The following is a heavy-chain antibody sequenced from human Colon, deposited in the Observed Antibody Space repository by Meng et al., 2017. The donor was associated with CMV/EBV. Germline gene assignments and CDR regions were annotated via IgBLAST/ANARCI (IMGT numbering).Heavy chain of an antibody. CDR3: AREGASTRGSWYRGYYYGMDV. CDR2: ISAYNGNT. D-gene: IGHD6-13*01. V-gene: IGHV1-18*01. Sequence: ASVKVSCKASGYTFTSYGISWVRQAPGQGLEWMGWISAYNGNTNYAQKLQGRVTMTTDTSTSTAYMELRSLRSDDTAVYYCAREGASTRGSWYRGYYYGMDVWGQGTTVTVSS. CDR1: GYTFTSYG. J-gene: IGHJ6*02.